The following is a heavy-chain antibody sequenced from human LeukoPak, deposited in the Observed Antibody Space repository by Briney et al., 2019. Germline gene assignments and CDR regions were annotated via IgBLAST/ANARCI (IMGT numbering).Heavy chain of an antibody. D-gene: IGHD1-26*01. CDR1: GFTFSSYW. Sequence: PGGSLRLSCAASGFTFSSYWMHWVRQAPGKGLVWVSGINSGGSTTNYADSVKGRFTISRDNAKNTLYLQINRLRAEDTVVYYCAGHVGKSRWEPRAYWGQGTLVTVSS. CDR2: INSGGSTT. J-gene: IGHJ4*02. V-gene: IGHV3-74*01. CDR3: AGHVGKSRWEPRAY.